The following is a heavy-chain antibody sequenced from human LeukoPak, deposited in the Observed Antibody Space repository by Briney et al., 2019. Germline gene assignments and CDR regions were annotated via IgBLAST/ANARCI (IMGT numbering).Heavy chain of an antibody. CDR1: GGTFSSYA. V-gene: IGHV1-69*05. Sequence: TVTVSCKASGGTFSSYAISWVRQAPGQGLEWMGGIIPIFGTANYAQKFQGRVTITTDESTSTAYMELSSLRSENTAVYYCALSRAYYYDSSGYKPFDYWGQGTLVTVSS. D-gene: IGHD3-22*01. CDR3: ALSRAYYYDSSGYKPFDY. J-gene: IGHJ4*02. CDR2: IIPIFGTA.